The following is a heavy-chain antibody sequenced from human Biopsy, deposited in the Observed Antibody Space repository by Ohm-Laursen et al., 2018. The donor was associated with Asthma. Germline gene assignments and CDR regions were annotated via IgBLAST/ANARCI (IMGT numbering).Heavy chain of an antibody. CDR1: GGSISSSSYY. V-gene: IGHV4-39*01. Sequence: GTLSLTCPVSGGSISSSSYYWGWIRQPPGKGLEWIGSIYYSGSSYYNPSLKSRFTIFVDTSKNQFFLKLSSVTAADMAVYYCARRITIFGVVAYFDYWGQGTLVTVSS. D-gene: IGHD3-3*01. J-gene: IGHJ4*02. CDR2: IYYSGSS. CDR3: ARRITIFGVVAYFDY.